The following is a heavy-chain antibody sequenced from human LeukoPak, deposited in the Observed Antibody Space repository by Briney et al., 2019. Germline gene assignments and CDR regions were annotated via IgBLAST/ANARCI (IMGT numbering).Heavy chain of an antibody. CDR1: GGSISSYY. Sequence: PSETLSLTCTVSGGSISSYYWSWIRQPPGKGLEWIGYIYYSGSTNYNPSLKSRVTISVDTSKNQFSLKLSSVTAADTAVYYCATEVKFDSSGYYPNPYFDYWGQGTLVTVSS. CDR3: ATEVKFDSSGYYPNPYFDY. CDR2: IYYSGST. J-gene: IGHJ4*02. D-gene: IGHD3-22*01. V-gene: IGHV4-59*01.